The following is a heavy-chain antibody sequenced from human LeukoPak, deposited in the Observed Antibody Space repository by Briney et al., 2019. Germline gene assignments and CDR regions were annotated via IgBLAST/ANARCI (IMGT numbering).Heavy chain of an antibody. V-gene: IGHV4-34*01. Sequence: SETLSLTCAVYGGSFSGYYWSWIRQPPGKGLEWIGEINHSGSTNYNPSLKSRVTISVDTSKNPFSLKRSSVTAADTAVYYCARRSYSGTTLRPYYFDYWGQGTLVTVSS. CDR3: ARRSYSGTTLRPYYFDY. D-gene: IGHD1-26*01. CDR1: GGSFSGYY. CDR2: INHSGST. J-gene: IGHJ4*02.